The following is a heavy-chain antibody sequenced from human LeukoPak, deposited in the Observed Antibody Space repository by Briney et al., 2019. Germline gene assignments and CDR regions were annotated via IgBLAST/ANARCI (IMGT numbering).Heavy chain of an antibody. CDR1: GFTFSSYA. V-gene: IGHV3-23*01. CDR2: ISGSGGST. J-gene: IGHJ6*03. CDR3: AKSGRVGYYYMDV. D-gene: IGHD2-2*01. Sequence: GGSLRLSCAASGFTFSSYAMSWVRQAPGKGLEWVSAISGSGGSTYYADSVKGRFTISRDNSKNTLYLQMNSLRAEDTALYYCAKSGRVGYYYMDVWGKGTTVTVSS.